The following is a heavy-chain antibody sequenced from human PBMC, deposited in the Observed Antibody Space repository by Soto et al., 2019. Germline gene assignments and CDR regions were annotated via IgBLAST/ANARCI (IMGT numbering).Heavy chain of an antibody. J-gene: IGHJ4*02. V-gene: IGHV3-30-3*01. D-gene: IGHD3-22*01. CDR2: ISYDGSNK. Sequence: QVQLVESGGGVVQPGRSLRLSCAASGFTFSSYAMHWVRQAPGKGLEWVAVISYDGSNKYYADSVKGRFTISRDNSKNTLYLQMNSLRAEDTAVYYCARDLGDSSGYPSLGYWGQGTLVTVSS. CDR3: ARDLGDSSGYPSLGY. CDR1: GFTFSSYA.